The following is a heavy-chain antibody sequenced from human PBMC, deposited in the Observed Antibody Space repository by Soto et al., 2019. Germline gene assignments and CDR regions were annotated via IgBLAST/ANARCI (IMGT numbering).Heavy chain of an antibody. CDR2: IYYSGST. Sequence: SETLSLTCTVSGGSISSSSYYWGWIRQPPGKGLEWIGSIYYSGSTYYNPSLKSRVTISVDTSKNQFSLKLSSVTAADTAVYYCGITMVRGVITRYYYYSMDVWGQGTTVTVSS. D-gene: IGHD3-10*01. V-gene: IGHV4-39*01. CDR1: GGSISSSSYY. J-gene: IGHJ6*02. CDR3: GITMVRGVITRYYYYSMDV.